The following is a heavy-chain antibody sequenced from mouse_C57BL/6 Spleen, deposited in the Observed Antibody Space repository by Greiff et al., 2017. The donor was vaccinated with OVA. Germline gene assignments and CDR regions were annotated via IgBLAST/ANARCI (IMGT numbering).Heavy chain of an antibody. V-gene: IGHV1-64*01. J-gene: IGHJ2*01. CDR1: GYTFTSYW. Sequence: QVQLQQPGAELVKPGASVKLSCKASGYTFTSYWMHWVKQRPGQGLEWIGMIHPNSGSTNYNEKFKSKATLTVDKSSSTAYMQLSSLTSEDSAVYYCARDDGYSYSFDYWGQGTTHTVSS. CDR2: IHPNSGST. CDR3: ARDDGYSYSFDY. D-gene: IGHD2-3*01.